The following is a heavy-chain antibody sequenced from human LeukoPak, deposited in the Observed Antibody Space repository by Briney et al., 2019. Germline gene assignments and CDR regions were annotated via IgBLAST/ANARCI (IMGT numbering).Heavy chain of an antibody. D-gene: IGHD7-27*01. Sequence: SETLSLTCTVSGGSISSYYWSWIRQPAGKGLEWIGEINHSGSTNYNPSLKSRVTISLDTSKNQFSLKLPSVTAADTAVYFCARGPPYAPGVLDVWGKGTTVTISS. V-gene: IGHV4-59*08. CDR3: ARGPPYAPGVLDV. J-gene: IGHJ6*04. CDR1: GGSISSYY. CDR2: INHSGST.